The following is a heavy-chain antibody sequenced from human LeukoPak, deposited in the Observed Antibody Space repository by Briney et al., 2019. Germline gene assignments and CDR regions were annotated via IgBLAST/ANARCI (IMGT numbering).Heavy chain of an antibody. D-gene: IGHD2-2*01. J-gene: IGHJ4*02. CDR2: ISGSGGST. CDR1: GFTFSSYT. Sequence: SGGSLRLSCVASGFTFSSYTMSWVRQAPGKGLEWVSAISGSGGSTYYADSVKGRFTISRDNSKNTLYLQMNSLRAEDTAVYYCAKDSDSYLFDYWGQGTLVTVSS. V-gene: IGHV3-23*01. CDR3: AKDSDSYLFDY.